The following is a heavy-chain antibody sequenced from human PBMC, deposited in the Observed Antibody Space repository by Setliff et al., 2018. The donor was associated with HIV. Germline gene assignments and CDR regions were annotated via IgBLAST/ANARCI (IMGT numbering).Heavy chain of an antibody. CDR3: AREGKTALVTKYFDY. D-gene: IGHD5-18*01. CDR2: IDYSGSA. Sequence: TCTVSSGSISSGTYYWSWIRQYPGKGLEWIGYIDYSGSAFYNPSLKSRITISRDTSKNQFSLKMNSVTAADTAVYYCAREGKTALVTKYFDYWGHGKLVT. CDR1: SGSISSGTYY. V-gene: IGHV4-31*03. J-gene: IGHJ4*01.